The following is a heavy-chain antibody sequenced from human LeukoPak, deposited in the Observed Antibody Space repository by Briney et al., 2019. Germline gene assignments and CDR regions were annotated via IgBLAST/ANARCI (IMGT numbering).Heavy chain of an antibody. CDR2: ISWDGGST. J-gene: IGHJ4*02. CDR3: AKDFGGELSLYGYYFDY. CDR1: GFTFDDYT. Sequence: GGSLRLSCAASGFTFDDYTMHWVRQAPGKGLEWVSLISWDGGSTYYADSVKGRFTISRDNSKNSLYLQMNSLRTEDTALYYCAKDFGGELSLYGYYFDYWGQGTLVTVSS. V-gene: IGHV3-43*01. D-gene: IGHD3-16*02.